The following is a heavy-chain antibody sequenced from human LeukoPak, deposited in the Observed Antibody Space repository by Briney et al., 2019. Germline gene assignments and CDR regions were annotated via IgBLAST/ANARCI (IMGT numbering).Heavy chain of an antibody. Sequence: GGSLRLSCPVSGTTLSNYGMSWVRQAPGKGLEWVAGISDSGGNTNYADSVKGRFTISRDNPKNTLYLQMNSLRAEDTAVYFCARAATGYYFDYWGQGTLVTVSS. CDR2: ISDSGGNT. J-gene: IGHJ4*02. CDR3: ARAATGYYFDY. D-gene: IGHD3-10*01. V-gene: IGHV3-23*01. CDR1: GTTLSNYG.